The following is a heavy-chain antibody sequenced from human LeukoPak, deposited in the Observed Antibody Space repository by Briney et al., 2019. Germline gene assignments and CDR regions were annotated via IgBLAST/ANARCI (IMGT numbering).Heavy chain of an antibody. J-gene: IGHJ6*02. V-gene: IGHV1-46*01. CDR1: GYTFTSYY. Sequence: ASVKVSCKASGYTFTSYYMHWARQAPGQGLEWMGIINLSGGSTSYAQKFQGRVTMTRDTSTSAVYMELSSLRSEDTAVYYCARDRLLGGSFYYYYGMDAWGQGTTVTVSS. D-gene: IGHD3-10*01. CDR2: INLSGGST. CDR3: ARDRLLGGSFYYYYGMDA.